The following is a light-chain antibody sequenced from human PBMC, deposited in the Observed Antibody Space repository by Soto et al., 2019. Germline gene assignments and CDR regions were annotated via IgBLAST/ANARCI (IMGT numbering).Light chain of an antibody. CDR2: KAS. CDR3: QHYNSYSQP. V-gene: IGKV1-5*03. CDR1: QTISSW. J-gene: IGKJ1*01. Sequence: DIHITHSPSPLPDLVGTRFTITCRASQTISSWLAWYQQKPGKAPKLLIYKASTLKSGVPSRFSGSGSGTEFTLTISSLQPDDFATYYCQHYNSYSQPFGQGTKVDIK.